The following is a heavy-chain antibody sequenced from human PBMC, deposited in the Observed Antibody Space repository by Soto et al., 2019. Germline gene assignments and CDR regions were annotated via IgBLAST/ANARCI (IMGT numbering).Heavy chain of an antibody. Sequence: SATRSLTCTVSGGSIRSYYWTWIRQPPGKGLEWLGYIFYSVSTFYDPSLKSRVTISIHTSKSQFSLQLTSVTAADTAVYYCARGAADTAMVDSWGQGTLVTVSS. D-gene: IGHD5-18*01. CDR1: GGSIRSYY. CDR2: IFYSVST. J-gene: IGHJ4*02. V-gene: IGHV4-59*01. CDR3: ARGAADTAMVDS.